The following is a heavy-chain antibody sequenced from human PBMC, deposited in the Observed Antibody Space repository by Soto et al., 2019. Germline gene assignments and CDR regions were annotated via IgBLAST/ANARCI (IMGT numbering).Heavy chain of an antibody. CDR2: IIPILGIA. CDR3: ARTGVPAASGEYYYYYMDV. J-gene: IGHJ6*03. V-gene: IGHV1-69*02. Sequence: GASVKVSCKASGGTFSSYTISWVRQAPGQGLEWMGRIIPILGIANYAQKFQGRVTITADKSTSTAYMELSSLRSEDTAVYYCARTGVPAASGEYYYYYMDVWGKGTTVTVSS. D-gene: IGHD2-2*01. CDR1: GGTFSSYT.